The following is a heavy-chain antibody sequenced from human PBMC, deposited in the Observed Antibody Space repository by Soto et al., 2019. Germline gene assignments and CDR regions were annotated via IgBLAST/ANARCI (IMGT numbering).Heavy chain of an antibody. CDR2: IWYDGSNK. V-gene: IGHV3-33*01. J-gene: IGHJ4*02. Sequence: QVQLVESGGGVVQPGRSLRLSCAASGFTFSSYGMHWVRQAPGKGLEWVAVIWYDGSNKYYADSVKGRFTISRDNSKNTLYLQMNRLRAEDTAVYYWARWGIAAGDYWGQGTLVTVSS. CDR1: GFTFSSYG. CDR3: ARWGIAAGDY. D-gene: IGHD6-13*01.